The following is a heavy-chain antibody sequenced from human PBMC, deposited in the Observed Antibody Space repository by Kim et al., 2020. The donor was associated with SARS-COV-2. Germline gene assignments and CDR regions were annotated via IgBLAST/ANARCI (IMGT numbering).Heavy chain of an antibody. D-gene: IGHD3-3*01. J-gene: IGHJ6*02. CDR3: AREGITIVGVVTPYGMDV. Sequence: RSRVTISVDTSKNQFYLKLGSVTAEDTAVYYCAREGITIVGVVTPYGMDVWGQGTTVTVSS. V-gene: IGHV4-34*01.